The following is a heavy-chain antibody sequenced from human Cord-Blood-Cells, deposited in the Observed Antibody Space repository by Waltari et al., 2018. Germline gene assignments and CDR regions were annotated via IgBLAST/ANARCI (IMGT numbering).Heavy chain of an antibody. CDR1: GFTFSSYA. D-gene: IGHD5-18*01. J-gene: IGHJ4*02. V-gene: IGHV3-30-3*01. CDR3: ARRRGRQLGPDLPDY. CDR2: RTYDGSDI. Sequence: QVQLVESGGGVVQPGRSLRLSCAASGFTFSSYAMHWVRQARGKGLQALAVRTYDGSDIYYAESVMGRFTISGDNCKNTLYLQRDSLRAEDTAVYYCARRRGRQLGPDLPDYWGQGTLVTVSS.